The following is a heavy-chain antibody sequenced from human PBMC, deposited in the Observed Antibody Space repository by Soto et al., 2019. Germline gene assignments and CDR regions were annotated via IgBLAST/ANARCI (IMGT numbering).Heavy chain of an antibody. CDR3: ARDLYTDRIAVAVC. CDR2: ISSNGGST. Sequence: PGGSLRLSCAASGFSFSSYAMHWVRQAPGKGLEYVSAISSNGGSTYYANSVKGRFTISRDNSKNTLYLQMGSLRAEDMAVYYCARDLYTDRIAVAVCWGQGTLVTVSS. V-gene: IGHV3-64*01. J-gene: IGHJ4*02. D-gene: IGHD6-19*01. CDR1: GFSFSSYA.